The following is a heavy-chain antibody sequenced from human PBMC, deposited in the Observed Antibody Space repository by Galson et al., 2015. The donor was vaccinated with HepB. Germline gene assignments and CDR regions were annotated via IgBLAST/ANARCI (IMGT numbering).Heavy chain of an antibody. J-gene: IGHJ5*02. V-gene: IGHV3-30*17. D-gene: IGHD1-7*01. CDR1: GFPFNSHA. CDR2: VSYDGGNK. Sequence: SLRLSCAASGFPFNSHAMHWVRQAPGKGLEWVALVSYDGGNKYYADSMMGRFAISRDNSKNTLYLQIYSLRADDTAVYYCAKAPHYTWNYWLDPWGQGTLVTVSS. CDR3: AKAPHYTWNYWLDP.